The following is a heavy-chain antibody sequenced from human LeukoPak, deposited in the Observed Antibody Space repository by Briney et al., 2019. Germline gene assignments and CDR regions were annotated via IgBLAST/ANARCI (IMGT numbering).Heavy chain of an antibody. CDR2: ISGDSSYT. CDR3: ACHHSSGSEQVGSDP. J-gene: IGHJ5*02. Sequence: PGGSLRLSCAASGFTFSDYYMSWIRQAPGKGLEWVSYISGDSSYTNYADSVKRRFTISRDNAKNSLYLQMNSLRAEDTAVYYCACHHSSGSEQVGSDPWGQGTLVTVSS. CDR1: GFTFSDYY. D-gene: IGHD3-22*01. V-gene: IGHV3-11*03.